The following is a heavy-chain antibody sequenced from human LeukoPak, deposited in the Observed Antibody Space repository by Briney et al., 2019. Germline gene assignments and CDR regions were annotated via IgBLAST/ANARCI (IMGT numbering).Heavy chain of an antibody. J-gene: IGHJ5*02. D-gene: IGHD1-1*01. CDR2: IIPILGIA. CDR1: GGTFSSYA. V-gene: IGHV1-69*04. Sequence: GASVKVSCKASGGTFSSYAISWVRQAPGQGLEWMGRIIPILGIANYAQKFQGRVTITADKSTSTAYMELSSLRSEDTAVYYCARDLARLGNDNWFDPWGQGALVTVSS. CDR3: ARDLARLGNDNWFDP.